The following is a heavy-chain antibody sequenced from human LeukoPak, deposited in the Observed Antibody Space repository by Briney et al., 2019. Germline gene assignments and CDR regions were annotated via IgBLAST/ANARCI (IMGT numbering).Heavy chain of an antibody. CDR2: INPNNGGT. D-gene: IGHD2-15*01. V-gene: IGHV1-2*02. J-gene: IGHJ4*02. Sequence: GASVKVSCKASGYTFTGYYMHWVRHAPGQGLEWMEWINPNNGGTNYPQKFQGRVTMTRDTSISTAYMGLTRLRSDDTAVYNGGRGGESSGTCYEGGWGQGTLVTVSS. CDR1: GYTFTGYY. CDR3: GRGGESSGTCYEGG.